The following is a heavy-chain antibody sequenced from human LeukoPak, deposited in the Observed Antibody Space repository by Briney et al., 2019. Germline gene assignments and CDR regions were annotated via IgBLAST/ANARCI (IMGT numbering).Heavy chain of an antibody. CDR2: ISGSGGST. Sequence: GGSLRLSCAASGFTFSSYAMSWVRLAPGKGLEWVSAISGSGGSTYYADSVKGRFTISRDNSKNTLYLQMNSLRAEDTAVYYCAKRSLSSIAAPSLYYFDYWGQGTLVTVSS. CDR1: GFTFSSYA. CDR3: AKRSLSSIAAPSLYYFDY. D-gene: IGHD6-6*01. V-gene: IGHV3-23*01. J-gene: IGHJ4*02.